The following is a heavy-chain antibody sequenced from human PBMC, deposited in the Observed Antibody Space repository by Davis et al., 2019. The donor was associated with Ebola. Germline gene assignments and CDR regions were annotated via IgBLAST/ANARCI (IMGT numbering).Heavy chain of an antibody. V-gene: IGHV3-73*01. CDR3: AKWGDFWSGDEYFQH. Sequence: LSLTCAASGFTFSGSAMHWVRQAPGKGLEWVGRIRSKANSYATAYAASVKGRFTISRDNSKNTLYLQMNSLRAEDTAVYYCAKWGDFWSGDEYFQHWGQGTLVTVSS. CDR2: IRSKANSYAT. D-gene: IGHD3-3*01. CDR1: GFTFSGSA. J-gene: IGHJ1*01.